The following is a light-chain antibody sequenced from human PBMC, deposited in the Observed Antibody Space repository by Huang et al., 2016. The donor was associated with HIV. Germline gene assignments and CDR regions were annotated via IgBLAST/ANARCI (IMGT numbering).Light chain of an antibody. V-gene: IGKV1-39*01. CDR2: AAS. Sequence: DIQLTQSPSSLSASVGDAITITCRASQNIVYSLSWFQQRPGPAPKALVYAASRLHAGVPSKFSATGFQTNFTLSISGLGPEDFATYYCQQSRTLPRTYGGGTKVDI. CDR1: QNIVYS. J-gene: IGKJ4*01. CDR3: QQSRTLPRT.